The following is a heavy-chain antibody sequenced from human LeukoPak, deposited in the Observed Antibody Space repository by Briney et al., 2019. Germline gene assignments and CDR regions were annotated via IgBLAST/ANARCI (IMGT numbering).Heavy chain of an antibody. Sequence: ASVKVSCKPSGYTFSNYGISWVRQAPGQGLEWMGWITAYNGNRLYAQRFQGRITLTTDTSTSTSYMELRSLEYDDTAIYYCARDNDKVVDHWGQGTLVTVSS. D-gene: IGHD1-1*01. CDR2: ITAYNGNR. CDR3: ARDNDKVVDH. J-gene: IGHJ4*01. CDR1: GYTFSNYG. V-gene: IGHV1-18*01.